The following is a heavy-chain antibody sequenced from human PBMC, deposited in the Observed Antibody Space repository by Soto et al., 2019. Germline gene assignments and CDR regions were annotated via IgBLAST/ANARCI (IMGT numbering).Heavy chain of an antibody. CDR3: ARGPPFY. CDR1: GGSFSDYSHY. V-gene: IGHV4-34*01. CDR2: INHRGST. Sequence: PSETLSLTCTVYGGSFSDYSHYWGWIRQPPGKGLEWIGEINHRGSTNYNPSLKSRVTISLDTSKNQFSLKVNSVTAADTAVYYCARGPPFYWAQGTLVTVSS. J-gene: IGHJ4*02.